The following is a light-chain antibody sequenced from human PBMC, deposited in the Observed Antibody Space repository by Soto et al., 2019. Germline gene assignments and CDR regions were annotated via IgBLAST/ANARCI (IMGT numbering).Light chain of an antibody. CDR3: QSYDSSLSGWV. V-gene: IGLV1-40*01. J-gene: IGLJ3*02. Sequence: QSVLAQPPSVSGAPGQRVTISCTGSSSNIGAGYGVHWYQQLPGTAPKLLIYGNSNRPSGVPDRFSGSKSGTSASLAITGLQAEDEADYHCQSYDSSLSGWVFGGGPSSPS. CDR1: SSNIGAGYG. CDR2: GNS.